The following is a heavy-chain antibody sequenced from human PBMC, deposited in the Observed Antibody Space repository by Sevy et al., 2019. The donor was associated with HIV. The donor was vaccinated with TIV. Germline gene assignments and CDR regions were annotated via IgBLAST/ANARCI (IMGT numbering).Heavy chain of an antibody. CDR1: GFTFSSYW. CDR3: ARAEPRYYYGSGSSDY. V-gene: IGHV3-74*01. J-gene: IGHJ4*02. CDR2: INSDGSGT. D-gene: IGHD3-10*01. Sequence: GGSLRLSCAASGFTFSSYWMHWVRQAPGKGLVWVSRINSDGSGTSYADSVKGRFTISRDNAKNTLYLQMNSLRAEDTAVYYCARAEPRYYYGSGSSDYWGQGTLVTVSS.